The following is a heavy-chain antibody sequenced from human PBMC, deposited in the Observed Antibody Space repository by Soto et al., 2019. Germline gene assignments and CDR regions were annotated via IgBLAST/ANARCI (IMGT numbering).Heavy chain of an antibody. D-gene: IGHD1-1*01. J-gene: IGHJ6*02. CDR1: GGSISSCC. CDR2: IYYSGST. Sequence: SETLSLTCTVSGGSISSCCWCWIRQPPGKGLEWIGYIYYSGSTNYNPSLKSRVTISVDTSKNQFSLKLSSVTAADTAVYYCAKDVHWYGMDVWGQGTPVTVSS. CDR3: AKDVHWYGMDV. V-gene: IGHV4-59*12.